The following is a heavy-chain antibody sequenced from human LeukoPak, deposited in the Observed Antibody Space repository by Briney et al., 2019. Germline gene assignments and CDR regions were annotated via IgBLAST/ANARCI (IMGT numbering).Heavy chain of an antibody. Sequence: SETLSLTCTVSGGSISSSSYYWGWIREPPGKGLGWIGSIYYSGSTYYNPSLKSRVTISVDTSKNQFSLKLSSATAADTAVYYCARKYCSSTNCYYAYWGQGTLVTVSS. CDR2: IYYSGST. V-gene: IGHV4-39*01. CDR1: GGSISSSSYY. CDR3: ARKYCSSTNCYYAY. J-gene: IGHJ4*02. D-gene: IGHD2-2*01.